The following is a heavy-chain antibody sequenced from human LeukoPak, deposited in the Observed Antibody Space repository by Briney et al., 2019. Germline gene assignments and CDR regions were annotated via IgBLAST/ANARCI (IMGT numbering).Heavy chain of an antibody. CDR1: GGTFSSYA. CDR3: ARSKLGRYSGSYRYYYLDV. D-gene: IGHD1-26*01. CDR2: INPIFGTA. Sequence: GASVKVSCKASGGTFSSYAISWVRQAPGQGLEWMGRINPIFGTANYAQKFQGRVTITTDESTSTAYMELSSLRSEDTAVYYCARSKLGRYSGSYRYYYLDVWGKRTTVSVSS. V-gene: IGHV1-69*05. J-gene: IGHJ6*03.